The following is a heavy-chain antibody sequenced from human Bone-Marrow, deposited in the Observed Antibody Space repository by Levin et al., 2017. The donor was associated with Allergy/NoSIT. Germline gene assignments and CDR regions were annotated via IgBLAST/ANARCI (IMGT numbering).Heavy chain of an antibody. CDR1: GGSFSGGGYY. V-gene: IGHV4-39*07. CDR2: ISYGGIT. CDR3: ARDLGHTGFLDY. Sequence: SETLSLTCTVSGGSFSGGGYYWAWIRQSPGTGLEWIAAISYGGITYYSPSLASRITISVDTSKNQFSLKLYSVTAADTAVYYCARDLGHTGFLDYWGQGTLVTVSS. D-gene: IGHD5-18*01. J-gene: IGHJ4*02.